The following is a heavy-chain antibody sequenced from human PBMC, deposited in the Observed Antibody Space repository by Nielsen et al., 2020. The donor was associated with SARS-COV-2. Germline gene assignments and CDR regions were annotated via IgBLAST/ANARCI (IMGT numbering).Heavy chain of an antibody. CDR2: INAGNGNT. D-gene: IGHD6-6*01. J-gene: IGHJ4*02. V-gene: IGHV1-3*01. Sequence: WVRQAPGQRLEWMGWINAGNGNTKYSQKFQGRVTITRDTSASTAYMELNSLRAEDTAVYYCARVSSSSIGYWGQGTLVTVSS. CDR3: ARVSSSSIGY.